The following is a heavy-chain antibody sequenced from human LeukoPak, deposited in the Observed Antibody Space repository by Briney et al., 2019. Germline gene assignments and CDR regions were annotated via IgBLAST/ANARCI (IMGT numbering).Heavy chain of an antibody. Sequence: PGGSLRLSCAASGFTFSSYAMRWVRQAPGKGLEWVAVISYDRSNKYYADSVKGRFTISRDNSKNTLYLQMNSLRAEDTAVYYCAGARRLRDPFDYWGQGTLVTVSS. D-gene: IGHD4/OR15-4a*01. V-gene: IGHV3-30*01. CDR2: ISYDRSNK. CDR1: GFTFSSYA. CDR3: AGARRLRDPFDY. J-gene: IGHJ4*02.